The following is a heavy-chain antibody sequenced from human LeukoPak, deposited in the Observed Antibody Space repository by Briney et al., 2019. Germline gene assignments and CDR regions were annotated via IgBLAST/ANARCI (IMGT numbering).Heavy chain of an antibody. D-gene: IGHD4-23*01. V-gene: IGHV3-21*01. Sequence: GGTLRFSCAASGFTFSSYSMNWVRQAPGKGLEWVSFISGSSSYISYADSVKGRFTISRDNAKNSLYLQMNSLRAEDTAVYYCASGYGGNLFAQNFDYWGQGTLVTVSS. J-gene: IGHJ4*02. CDR2: ISGSSSYI. CDR3: ASGYGGNLFAQNFDY. CDR1: GFTFSSYS.